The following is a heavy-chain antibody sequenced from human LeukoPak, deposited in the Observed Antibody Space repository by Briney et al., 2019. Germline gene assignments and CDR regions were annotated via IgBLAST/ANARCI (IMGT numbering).Heavy chain of an antibody. CDR1: GFTFSSYG. D-gene: IGHD1-26*01. J-gene: IGHJ4*02. Sequence: SGGYLRLSCAASGFTFSSYGMHWVRQAPGKGLDWVGFIRFDGSDKYYADSVEGRFTISRDNPKTTLYLQVNGLRAEDTAVYYCAKDSWEVGATSEIDYWGQGTLVTVSS. CDR2: IRFDGSDK. V-gene: IGHV3-30*02. CDR3: AKDSWEVGATSEIDY.